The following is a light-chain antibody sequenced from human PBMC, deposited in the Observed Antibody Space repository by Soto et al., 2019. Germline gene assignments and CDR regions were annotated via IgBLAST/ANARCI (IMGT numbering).Light chain of an antibody. CDR2: KSS. V-gene: IGKV1-5*03. Sequence: DIQMTQSPSTLSAAVGDRVTITCRASHSISSWLAWYHQKPGQAPKLLISKSSSLESGVPSRFSGSGSGTELTLTISSLQHDDFANYYCQQYNSSPYTFGQGTKLELK. CDR1: HSISSW. J-gene: IGKJ2*01. CDR3: QQYNSSPYT.